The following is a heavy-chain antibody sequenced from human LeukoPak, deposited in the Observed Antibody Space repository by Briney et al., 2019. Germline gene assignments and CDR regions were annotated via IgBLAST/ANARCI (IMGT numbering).Heavy chain of an antibody. J-gene: IGHJ6*03. CDR1: GFTFSSYA. CDR2: ISGNGGTT. CDR3: AKDEWFGAPGYMDV. D-gene: IGHD3-10*01. V-gene: IGHV3-23*01. Sequence: GGSLRLSCAASGFTFSSYALSWVRQAPEKGLEWVSAISGNGGTTYYADSVKGRFTISRDNSKSTLYLQMNSLRAEDTAVYYCAKDEWFGAPGYMDVWGKGTTVTVSS.